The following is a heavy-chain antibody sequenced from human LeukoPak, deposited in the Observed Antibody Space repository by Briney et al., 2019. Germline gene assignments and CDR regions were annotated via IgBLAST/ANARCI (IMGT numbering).Heavy chain of an antibody. CDR3: ARAQHELETHYYYYYMDV. J-gene: IGHJ6*03. CDR1: GFTVSSNY. CDR2: IYSGGST. D-gene: IGHD1-1*01. Sequence: QPGGSLRLSCAASGFTVSSNYMSWVRQAPGKGLEWVSVIYSGGSTYYADSVKGRFTISRDNSKNTLYLQMNSLRAEDTAVYYCARAQHELETHYYYYYMDVWGKGTTVNVSS. V-gene: IGHV3-53*01.